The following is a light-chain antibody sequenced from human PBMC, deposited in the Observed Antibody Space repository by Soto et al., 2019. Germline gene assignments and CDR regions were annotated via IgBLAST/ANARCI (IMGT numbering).Light chain of an antibody. V-gene: IGKV1-8*01. Sequence: AIRMTQSPSSLSASTGDRVTITCRASQGISSYLAWYQQKPGKAPKLLLYAASTLQSGVPSRFSGSGSGTDFTLTISCLQSEDFATYYCQQYYSYPRITFGPGTKVDIK. CDR1: QGISSY. CDR2: AAS. CDR3: QQYYSYPRIT. J-gene: IGKJ3*01.